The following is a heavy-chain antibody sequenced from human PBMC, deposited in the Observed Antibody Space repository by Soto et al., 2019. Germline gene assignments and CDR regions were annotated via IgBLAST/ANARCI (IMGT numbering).Heavy chain of an antibody. J-gene: IGHJ5*02. CDR3: ARGPLLRFLEWLSATNWFDP. Sequence: ASVKVSCKASGYTFTSYDINWVRQATGQGLEWMGWMNPNSGNTGYAQKFQGRVTMTRNTSISTAYMELSSLRSEDTAVYYCARGPLLRFLEWLSATNWFDPWGQGTLVTVSS. D-gene: IGHD3-3*01. CDR2: MNPNSGNT. CDR1: GYTFTSYD. V-gene: IGHV1-8*01.